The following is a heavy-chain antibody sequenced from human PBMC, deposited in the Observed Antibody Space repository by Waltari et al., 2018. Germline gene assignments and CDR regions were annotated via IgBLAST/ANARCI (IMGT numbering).Heavy chain of an antibody. J-gene: IGHJ4*02. V-gene: IGHV2-5*02. D-gene: IGHD3-10*01. CDR3: AHRFPTRGGWDSGLFDH. Sequence: QITLKESDPTRVRPTQTLALTCTFSGFSLSSNGVGVAWFRPPPGKPLEWLAVIYWDDDKRYNLPLRSRLTITKDTSKNQVVLTMTNMDPVDTAAYYCAHRFPTRGGWDSGLFDHWGQGTLVTVSS. CDR2: IYWDDDK. CDR1: GFSLSSNGVG.